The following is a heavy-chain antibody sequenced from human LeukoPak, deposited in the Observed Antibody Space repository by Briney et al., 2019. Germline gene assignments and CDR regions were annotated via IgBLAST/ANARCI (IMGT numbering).Heavy chain of an antibody. CDR1: GGTFSSYA. Sequence: GSSVKVSCKASGGTFSSYAISWVRQAPGQGLEWMGRIIPILGIANYAQKFQGRVTITADKSTSTAYMELSSLRSEDTAVYYCARVEGEFSLGFDYWGQGTLVTVSS. CDR3: ARVEGEFSLGFDY. D-gene: IGHD3-10*01. J-gene: IGHJ4*02. CDR2: IIPILGIA. V-gene: IGHV1-69*04.